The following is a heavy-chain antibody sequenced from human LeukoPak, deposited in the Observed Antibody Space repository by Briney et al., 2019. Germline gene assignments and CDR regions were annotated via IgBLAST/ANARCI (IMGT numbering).Heavy chain of an antibody. CDR1: GGSISSSSYY. Sequence: PSETLSLTCTVSGGSISSSSYYWGWIRQPPGKGLEWIGSIYYSGSTYYNPSLKSRVTISVDTSKNQFSLKLSSVTVADTAVYYCARVVWGSYRSSGDWGQGTLVTVSS. D-gene: IGHD3-16*02. CDR2: IYYSGST. J-gene: IGHJ4*02. CDR3: ARVVWGSYRSSGD. V-gene: IGHV4-39*01.